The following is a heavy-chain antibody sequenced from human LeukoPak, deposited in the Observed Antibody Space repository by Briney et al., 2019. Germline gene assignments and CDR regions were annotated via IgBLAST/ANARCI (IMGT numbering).Heavy chain of an antibody. D-gene: IGHD4-17*01. V-gene: IGHV4-30-4*08. CDR2: IYYSGST. CDR3: ARAWDYGDFDY. Sequence: SSETLSLTCTVSGGSISSSSYYWGWIRQPPGKGLEWIGYIYYSGSTYYNPSLKSRVTISVDTSKNQFSLKLSSVTAADTAVYYCARAWDYGDFDYWGQGTLVTVSS. CDR1: GGSISSSSYY. J-gene: IGHJ4*02.